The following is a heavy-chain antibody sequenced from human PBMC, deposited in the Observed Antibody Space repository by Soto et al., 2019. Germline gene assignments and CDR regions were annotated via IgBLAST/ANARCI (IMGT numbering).Heavy chain of an antibody. CDR1: GFTFNSYA. D-gene: IGHD2-21*02. J-gene: IGHJ3*02. V-gene: IGHV3-48*02. CDR3: ARGEHIVVVTAILGAFDI. Sequence: GGSLRLSCAASGFTFNSYAMSWVRQAPGKGLEWVSYISSSSSTIYYADSVKGRFTISRDNAKNSLYLQMNSLRDEDTAVYYCARGEHIVVVTAILGAFDIWGQGTMVTVS. CDR2: ISSSSSTI.